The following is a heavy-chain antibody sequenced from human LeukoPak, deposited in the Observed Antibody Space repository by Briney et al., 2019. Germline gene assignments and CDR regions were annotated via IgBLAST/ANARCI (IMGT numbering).Heavy chain of an antibody. Sequence: PGGSLRLSWAASGFTFSSYAMSWVRQAPGKGLEWVSAISGSGGSTYYADSVKGRFTISRDNSKNTLYLQMNSLRAEDTAVYYCAKAGHVLLWFGESLFGAFDIWGQGTMVTVSS. CDR2: ISGSGGST. CDR3: AKAGHVLLWFGESLFGAFDI. D-gene: IGHD3-10*01. CDR1: GFTFSSYA. V-gene: IGHV3-23*01. J-gene: IGHJ3*02.